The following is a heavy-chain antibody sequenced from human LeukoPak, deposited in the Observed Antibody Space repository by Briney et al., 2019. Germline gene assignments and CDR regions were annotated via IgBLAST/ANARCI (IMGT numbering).Heavy chain of an antibody. D-gene: IGHD5-12*01. V-gene: IGHV3-21*01. J-gene: IGHJ3*02. CDR3: ARDFPSLAGDSDYEAFDI. CDR2: ISSSSSYI. CDR1: GFTFSSYS. Sequence: GGSLRLSCAASGFTFSSYSMNWARQAPGKGLEWVSSISSSSSYIYYADSVKGRFTISRDNAKNSLYLQMNSLRAEDTAVYYCARDFPSLAGDSDYEAFDIWGQGTMVTVSS.